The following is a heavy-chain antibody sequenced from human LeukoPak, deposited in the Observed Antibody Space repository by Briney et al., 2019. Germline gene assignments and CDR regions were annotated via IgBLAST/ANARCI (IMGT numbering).Heavy chain of an antibody. D-gene: IGHD3-16*01. CDR2: INHNGNVN. Sequence: GSLRLSCAASGFTFSSYWMNWARPAPGKGLEWVASINHNGNVNYYVDSVKGRFTISRDNAKNSLYLQMSNLRAEDTAVYFCARGGGLGVWGQGATVTVSS. CDR1: GFTFSSYW. CDR3: ARGGGLGV. J-gene: IGHJ6*02. V-gene: IGHV3-7*03.